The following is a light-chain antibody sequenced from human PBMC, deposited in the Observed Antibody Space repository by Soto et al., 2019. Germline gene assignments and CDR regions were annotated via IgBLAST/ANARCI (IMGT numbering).Light chain of an antibody. CDR3: QQYGSSPWT. CDR2: GAS. CDR1: QSMGSN. Sequence: EIVMTQSPATMSVSPGERATLSCRASQSMGSNVAWYQQKPGQAPRLLIYGASTRAAGIPARFSGSGSGTEFTLTITSLESEDFAVYYCQQYGSSPWTFGQGTKVDIK. J-gene: IGKJ1*01. V-gene: IGKV3-15*01.